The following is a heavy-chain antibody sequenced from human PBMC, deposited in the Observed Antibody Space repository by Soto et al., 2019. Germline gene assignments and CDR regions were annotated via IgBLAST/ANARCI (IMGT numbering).Heavy chain of an antibody. CDR3: ARTTTDYYDSSGYYTIGALDI. CDR2: ISAYNGNT. Sequence: ASVKVSCKASGYTFTSYGISWSRQAPGQGLEWMGWISAYNGNTNYAHKLQGRVTMNKATSTSTAYMELRSLRSXETAVYYCARTTTDYYDSSGYYTIGALDIGSQGTMVTVSS. J-gene: IGHJ3*02. D-gene: IGHD3-22*01. V-gene: IGHV1-18*01. CDR1: GYTFTSYG.